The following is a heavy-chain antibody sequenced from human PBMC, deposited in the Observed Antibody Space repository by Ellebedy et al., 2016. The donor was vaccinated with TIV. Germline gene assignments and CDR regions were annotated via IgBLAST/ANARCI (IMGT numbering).Heavy chain of an antibody. J-gene: IGHJ5*02. CDR2: IYHSGST. V-gene: IGHV4-4*02. Sequence: SETLSLTCAVSGGSISSSNWWSWVRQPPGKGLEWIGEIYHSGSTNYNPSLKSRVTISVDKSKNQFSLKLSSVTAADTAVYFCARHVNIVVLISIPGHNWFDPWGQGTLVTVSS. D-gene: IGHD2-15*01. CDR1: GGSISSSNW. CDR3: ARHVNIVVLISIPGHNWFDP.